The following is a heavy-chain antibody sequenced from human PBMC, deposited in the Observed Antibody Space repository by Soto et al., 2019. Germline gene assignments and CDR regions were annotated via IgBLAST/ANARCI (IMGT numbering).Heavy chain of an antibody. V-gene: IGHV3-30*03. D-gene: IGHD5-18*01. CDR1: GFAFSSYG. CDR2: ISYDGSLQ. Sequence: QAQLVESGGGVAQPGRSLRLSCAASGFAFSSYGMHWVRQAPDTGLEWVAVISYDGSLQHYADSVKGRFTISRDNSKNMVLLQMSSLRAEDTAVYYCVSDRGYGHASVPYSWGQGTLVSVSS. CDR3: VSDRGYGHASVPYS. J-gene: IGHJ4*02.